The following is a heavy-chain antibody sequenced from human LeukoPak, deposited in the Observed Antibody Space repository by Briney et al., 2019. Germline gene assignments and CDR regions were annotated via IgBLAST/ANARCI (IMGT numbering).Heavy chain of an antibody. Sequence: VASVKVSCKASGYTFTGYYMHWVRQAPGQGLEWMGWINPNSGGTNYAQKFQGRVTMTRDTSISTAYMELSRLRSDDTAVYYCARDRFEGYSASYYFDYWGQGTLITVSS. CDR2: INPNSGGT. V-gene: IGHV1-2*02. D-gene: IGHD6-13*01. CDR3: ARDRFEGYSASYYFDY. J-gene: IGHJ4*02. CDR1: GYTFTGYY.